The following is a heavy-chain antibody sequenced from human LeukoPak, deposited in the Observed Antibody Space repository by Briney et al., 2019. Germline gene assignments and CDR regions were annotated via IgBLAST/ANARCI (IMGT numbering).Heavy chain of an antibody. J-gene: IGHJ6*02. Sequence: PSETLSLTCTVSGSSISPYHWSWIRQPPGKGLEWIAQIYYTGRADYNPSLKSRVTISVDTSNNHVSLKVSSVTAADTAVYYCARHSRYYYYGMDVWGQGTTVTVSS. CDR1: GSSISPYH. V-gene: IGHV4-59*08. CDR2: IYYTGRA. CDR3: ARHSRYYYYGMDV.